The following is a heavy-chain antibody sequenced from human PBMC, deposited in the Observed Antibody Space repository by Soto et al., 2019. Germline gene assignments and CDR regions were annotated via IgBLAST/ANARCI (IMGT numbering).Heavy chain of an antibody. CDR3: ARLAKEENPKVGSWYFFDY. J-gene: IGHJ4*02. D-gene: IGHD1-26*01. Sequence: SLTCSVSGGSISSGGYFYSWIRQHPGQGLEWIGSIYYSGRTYYNASLQSRLSMSVDTSKNHFSLKLTSVTAADTAVYFCARLAKEENPKVGSWYFFDYWGQGVMVTVPQ. CDR1: GGSISSGGYF. CDR2: IYYSGRT. V-gene: IGHV4-31*03.